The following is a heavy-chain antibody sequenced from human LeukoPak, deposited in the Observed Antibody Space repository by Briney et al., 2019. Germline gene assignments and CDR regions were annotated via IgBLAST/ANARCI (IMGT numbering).Heavy chain of an antibody. Sequence: PGGSLTLSCEGSGFSVGSKYMNWVRPAPGKGLEWVSILYSGGGTYYADSVEGRCTVARDSSTNNLYLHMNSLRVEDTAVDYCARAGHHYHWYLDVWGRGTLVTVSS. CDR1: GFSVGSKY. CDR2: LYSGGGT. J-gene: IGHJ2*01. D-gene: IGHD1-14*01. CDR3: ARAGHHYHWYLDV. V-gene: IGHV3-53*01.